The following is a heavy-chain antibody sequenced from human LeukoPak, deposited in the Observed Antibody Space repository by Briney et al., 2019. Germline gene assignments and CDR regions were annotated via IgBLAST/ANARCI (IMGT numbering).Heavy chain of an antibody. D-gene: IGHD6-13*01. Sequence: PSETLSLTCTVSGGSISSSSYYWGWIRQPPGKWLEWIGSIYYSGSTYYNPSLKSRVTISVDTSKNQFSLKLSSVTAADTAVYYCARRYGVIAAPFDYWGQGTLVTVSS. CDR2: IYYSGST. J-gene: IGHJ4*02. CDR1: GGSISSSSYY. V-gene: IGHV4-39*01. CDR3: ARRYGVIAAPFDY.